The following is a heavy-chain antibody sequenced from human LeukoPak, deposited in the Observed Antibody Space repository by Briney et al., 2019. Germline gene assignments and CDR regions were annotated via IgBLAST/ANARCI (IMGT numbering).Heavy chain of an antibody. CDR3: ARDRFFGTYCGGDCPPPDAFDI. D-gene: IGHD2-21*02. CDR1: GFTFSSYS. V-gene: IGHV3-21*01. J-gene: IGHJ3*02. CDR2: ISSSSSYI. Sequence: GGSLRLSCAASGFTFSSYSMNWVRQAPGKGLEWVSSISSSSSYIYYADSVKGRFTISRDNAKNSLYLQMNSLRAEDTAVYYCARDRFFGTYCGGDCPPPDAFDIWGQGTMVTVSS.